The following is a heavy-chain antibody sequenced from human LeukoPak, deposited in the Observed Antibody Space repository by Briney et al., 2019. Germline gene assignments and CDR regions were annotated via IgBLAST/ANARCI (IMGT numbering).Heavy chain of an antibody. V-gene: IGHV1-58*02. CDR1: GFTFTSSA. Sequence: SVSVSCKASGFTFTSSATQWVRHARGQRHEWIGWIVVGSGNTNYAQKFQARVTITRAMSTSTTYMELSSMRSEDTAVYYCAAGWVCSGGSCYYYFDYWGQGTLVTVSS. J-gene: IGHJ4*02. CDR3: AAGWVCSGGSCYYYFDY. D-gene: IGHD2-15*01. CDR2: IVVGSGNT.